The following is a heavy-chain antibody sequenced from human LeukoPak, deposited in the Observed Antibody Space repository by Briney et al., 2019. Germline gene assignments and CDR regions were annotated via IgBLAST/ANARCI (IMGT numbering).Heavy chain of an antibody. Sequence: GGSLRLSCAASGFTFSDYWMHWVRQAPGKGLVWVSRIKTDGSRTNYADSVKGRFTISRDNAKNTVYLEMNSLRSEDTAVYYCARAIGSSWGKVDYWGQGTLVTVSS. CDR2: IKTDGSRT. D-gene: IGHD6-13*01. J-gene: IGHJ4*02. V-gene: IGHV3-74*01. CDR1: GFTFSDYW. CDR3: ARAIGSSWGKVDY.